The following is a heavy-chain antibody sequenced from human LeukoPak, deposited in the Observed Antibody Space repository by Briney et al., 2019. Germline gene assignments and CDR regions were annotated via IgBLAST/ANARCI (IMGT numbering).Heavy chain of an antibody. CDR1: GGSISSYY. J-gene: IGHJ4*02. CDR3: ARVLSSSGYYYG. D-gene: IGHD3-22*01. Sequence: SETLSLTCAVSGGSISSYYWSWIRQPPRKGLEWIGYIYYSGSTNYNPSLKSRVTISVDTSKNQFSLKLSSVTAADTAVYYCARVLSSSGYYYGCGQGTLVTVSS. V-gene: IGHV4-59*01. CDR2: IYYSGST.